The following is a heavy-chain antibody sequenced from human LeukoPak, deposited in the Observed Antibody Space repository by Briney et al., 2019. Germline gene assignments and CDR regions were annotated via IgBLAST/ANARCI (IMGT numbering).Heavy chain of an antibody. V-gene: IGHV3-30*18. CDR1: GFTFSSYD. CDR2: ISYDGSNK. D-gene: IGHD3-10*01. Sequence: GGSLRLSCAASGFTFSSYDMHWVRQAPGKGLEWVALISYDGSNKYYADSVKGRFTISRDNSKNTLYLQMNSLRAEDTAVYYCANTYYYGSGSLDYWGQGTLVTVSS. J-gene: IGHJ4*02. CDR3: ANTYYYGSGSLDY.